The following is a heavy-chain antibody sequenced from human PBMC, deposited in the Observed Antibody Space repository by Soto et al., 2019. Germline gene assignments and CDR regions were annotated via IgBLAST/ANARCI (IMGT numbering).Heavy chain of an antibody. Sequence: QVQLVASGGGLVKPGGSLRLSCAASGFTFSDYYMSWIRQAPGKGLEWISYISGSGDIIYYADSMKGRFTISRDNAKNSLFLEMNSLRADDTATYYCARADGSGVGAVNFWGQGTVVTVSS. J-gene: IGHJ3*01. CDR1: GFTFSDYY. CDR3: ARADGSGVGAVNF. V-gene: IGHV3-11*01. D-gene: IGHD2-2*03. CDR2: ISGSGDII.